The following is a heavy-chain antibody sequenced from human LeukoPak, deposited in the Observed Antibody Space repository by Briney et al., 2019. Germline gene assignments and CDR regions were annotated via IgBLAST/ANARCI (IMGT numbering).Heavy chain of an antibody. V-gene: IGHV3-23*01. CDR2: ISGSGGST. D-gene: IGHD1-26*01. CDR1: GFTFRSYG. J-gene: IGHJ6*03. CDR3: AKVGSGSYYAPGGYMDV. Sequence: AGGSLRLSCAASGFTFRSYGMSWVRQAPGKGLEWVSAISGSGGSTYYADSVRGRFTISRDNSKNTLHLQLNSLRAEDTAVYYCAKVGSGSYYAPGGYMDVWGKGTTVTVSS.